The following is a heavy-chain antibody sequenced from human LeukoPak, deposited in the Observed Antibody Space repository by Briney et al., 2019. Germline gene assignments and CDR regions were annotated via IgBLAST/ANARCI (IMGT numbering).Heavy chain of an antibody. V-gene: IGHV3-9*01. CDR1: GFTFEDYA. CDR3: ARVRKLRTRGVMDPLDY. J-gene: IGHJ4*02. D-gene: IGHD3-10*01. CDR2: VSWNSGSI. Sequence: PGGSLRLSCAASGFTFEDYAMHWVRQAPGKGLERVSGVSWNSGSIGYADSVKRRFTISRDNAKSSLSLQMNSLRAEDTAVYYCARVRKLRTRGVMDPLDYWGQGTLVTVSS.